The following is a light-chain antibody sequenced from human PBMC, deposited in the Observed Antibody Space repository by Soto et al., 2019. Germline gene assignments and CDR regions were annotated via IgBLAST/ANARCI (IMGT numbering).Light chain of an antibody. CDR1: SSIIGAGYD. CDR3: QSYDISLSGWV. CDR2: VNN. J-gene: IGLJ3*02. Sequence: QAVVTQPPSVSGAPGQRVTMSCTGSSSIIGAGYDVHWYQQLPGTAPKLLIYVNNNRPSGVPDRFSGSKSGTSASLAITGLQAEDEADYYCQSYDISLSGWVFGGGTKLTVL. V-gene: IGLV1-40*01.